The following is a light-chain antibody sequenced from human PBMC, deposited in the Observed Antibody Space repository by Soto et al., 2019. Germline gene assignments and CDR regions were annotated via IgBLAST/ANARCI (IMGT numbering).Light chain of an antibody. CDR3: RSYNSSVSKVV. CDR2: GDS. Sequence: QSVLTQPPSVSGAPGQTVTISCTGSSSNIGACYDVPWYQQLPGTAPKLLIYGDSNRPSGVPYRFSGSKSGTSASLAISGLQAEDEADYYCRSYNSSVSKVVFGGGTKLTVL. CDR1: SSNIGACYD. V-gene: IGLV1-40*01. J-gene: IGLJ2*01.